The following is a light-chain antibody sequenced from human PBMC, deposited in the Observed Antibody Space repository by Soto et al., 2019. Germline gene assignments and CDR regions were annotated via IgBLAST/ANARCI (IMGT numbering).Light chain of an antibody. V-gene: IGKV1-5*03. CDR2: KVS. Sequence: IRITHSASTLSASVGDRVTITCRASQSISGWLAWYQHKAGKAPKLLIYKVSSLEIGVPSRFSGSGSGTEFTITINGLQPDDFATYYCQEYSTCWTFGQGTKVDIK. CDR1: QSISGW. J-gene: IGKJ1*01. CDR3: QEYSTCWT.